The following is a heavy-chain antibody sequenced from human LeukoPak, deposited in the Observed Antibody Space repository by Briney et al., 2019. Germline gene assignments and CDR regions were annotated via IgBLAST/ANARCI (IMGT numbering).Heavy chain of an antibody. V-gene: IGHV4-4*07. Sequence: SETLSLTCSVSGGSISTYYWNWLRQPAGKELEWIGRIFASGSTNYNPSLKSRVTIPMDKAKNHFSLILKSVTAADTAFYYCARDFYGDDGHHPFDYWGQGILVTVSS. J-gene: IGHJ4*02. CDR1: GGSISTYY. D-gene: IGHD2/OR15-2a*01. CDR2: IFASGST. CDR3: ARDFYGDDGHHPFDY.